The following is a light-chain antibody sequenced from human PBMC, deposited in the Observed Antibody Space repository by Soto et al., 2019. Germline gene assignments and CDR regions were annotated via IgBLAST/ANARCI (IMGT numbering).Light chain of an antibody. CDR1: TSDVGGYNF. J-gene: IGLJ1*01. CDR3: CSYAGTYSYV. CDR2: DVT. Sequence: ALTQSRSVSGSPGQSVTISCTGTTSDVGGYNFVSWYQQHPSKAPKLMIYDVTKRPSGVPDHFSGSKSGNTASLTISGLQAEDEADYYCCSYAGTYSYVFGTGTKVTV. V-gene: IGLV2-11*01.